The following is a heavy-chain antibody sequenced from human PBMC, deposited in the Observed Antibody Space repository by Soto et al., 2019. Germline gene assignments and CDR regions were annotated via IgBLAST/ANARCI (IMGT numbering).Heavy chain of an antibody. D-gene: IGHD5-12*01. CDR1: GFTFTNYW. V-gene: IGHV3-20*04. CDR3: AKSQSHMFRGDIDAFDY. CDR2: INWNGGTT. J-gene: IGHJ4*02. Sequence: PGGSLRLSCAASGFTFTNYWMHWVRQVPGKGLVWVSGINWNGGTTHYADSVKGRFTISRDNAKNSLYLQMNSLRAEDTALYYCAKSQSHMFRGDIDAFDYWGQGTLVTVSS.